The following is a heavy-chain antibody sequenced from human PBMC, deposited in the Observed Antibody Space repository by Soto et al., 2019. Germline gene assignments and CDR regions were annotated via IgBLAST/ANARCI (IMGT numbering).Heavy chain of an antibody. J-gene: IGHJ6*02. V-gene: IGHV3-30-3*01. CDR1: GFTFSSYA. CDR3: ARDILGYCSSTSCYDLARYYGMDV. CDR2: ISYDGSNK. Sequence: GGSLRLSCAASGFTFSSYAMHWVRQAPGKGLEWVAVISYDGSNKYYADSVKGRFTISRDNSKNTLYLQMNSLRAEDTAVYYCARDILGYCSSTSCYDLARYYGMDVWGQGTTVTVSS. D-gene: IGHD2-2*01.